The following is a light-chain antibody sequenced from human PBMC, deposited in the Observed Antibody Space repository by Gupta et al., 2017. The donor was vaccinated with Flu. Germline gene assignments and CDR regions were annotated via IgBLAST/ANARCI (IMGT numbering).Light chain of an antibody. CDR1: SSDVGGYSY. Sequence: QSALTQPRSVSGSPGQSVTVSCTGTSSDVGGYSYVSWYQQHPGRARKLLIYYVSERAAGVPDRLSGSNSGNTASLTISGRKKDEEADYYCCSVAGSDIWVFGGGTRLTVL. V-gene: IGLV2-11*01. CDR2: YVS. CDR3: CSVAGSDIWV. J-gene: IGLJ3*02.